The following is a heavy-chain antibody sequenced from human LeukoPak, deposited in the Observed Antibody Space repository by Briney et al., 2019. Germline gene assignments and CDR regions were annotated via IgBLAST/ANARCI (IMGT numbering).Heavy chain of an antibody. CDR1: GYTLTELS. D-gene: IGHD3-10*01. V-gene: IGHV1-24*01. CDR2: FDPGDGET. CDR3: ATAIIWFGVFDP. J-gene: IGHJ5*02. Sequence: ASVKVSCKVSGYTLTELSMHWVRQAPGKGLEWMGGFDPGDGETIYAQKFQGRVTMTEDTSTDTAYMELSSLRSEDTAVYYCATAIIWFGVFDPWGQGTLVTVSS.